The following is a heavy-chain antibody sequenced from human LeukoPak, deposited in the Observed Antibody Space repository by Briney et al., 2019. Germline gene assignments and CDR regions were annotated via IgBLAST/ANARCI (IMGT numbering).Heavy chain of an antibody. V-gene: IGHV3-48*03. Sequence: GGSLRLSCAASGFTFSSYEMSWVRQAPRKGLEWVSYISSSGSTIYYADSVKGRSTIPRDNAKNSLYLQMNSLRAEDTAVYYCARIDDYVWGSYRRPVDYWGQGTLVTVSS. J-gene: IGHJ4*02. CDR2: ISSSGSTI. D-gene: IGHD3-16*02. CDR3: ARIDDYVWGSYRRPVDY. CDR1: GFTFSSYE.